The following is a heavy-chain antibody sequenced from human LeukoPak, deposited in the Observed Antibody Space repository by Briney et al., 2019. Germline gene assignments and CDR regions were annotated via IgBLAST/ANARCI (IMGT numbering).Heavy chain of an antibody. CDR1: GGTFSSYA. CDR3: ARSLGNIPYYFDY. Sequence: ASVKVSCKASGGTFSSYAISWVRQAPGQGLEWMGGIIPIFGTANYAQKFQGRVTITAVKSTSTAYMELSSLRSEDTAVYYCARSLGNIPYYFDYWGQGTLVTVSS. J-gene: IGHJ4*02. V-gene: IGHV1-69*06. D-gene: IGHD1/OR15-1a*01. CDR2: IIPIFGTA.